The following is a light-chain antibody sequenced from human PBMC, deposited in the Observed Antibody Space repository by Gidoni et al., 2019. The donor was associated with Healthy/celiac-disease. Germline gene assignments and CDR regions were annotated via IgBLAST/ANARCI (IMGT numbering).Light chain of an antibody. CDR3: CSYAGSSSMV. CDR1: SSDVGSYYL. CDR2: EVS. J-gene: IGLJ3*02. V-gene: IGLV2-23*02. Sequence: QSALTQPASVSGSPGQSITISCTGTSSDVGSYYLVSWYKQHPGKAPKLMIYEVSKRPSGVSNRFSGSKSGNTASLTISGLQAEDEADYYCCSYAGSSSMVFGGGTKLTVL.